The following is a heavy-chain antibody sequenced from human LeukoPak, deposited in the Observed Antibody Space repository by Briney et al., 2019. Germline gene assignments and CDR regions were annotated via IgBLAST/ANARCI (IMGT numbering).Heavy chain of an antibody. J-gene: IGHJ5*01. CDR2: IHYSGSS. CDR1: GDSTSNFY. V-gene: IGHV4-59*03. Sequence: SETLSLTCTVSGDSTSNFYWNWIRQSPGKGLEWIGNIHYSGSSVYNPSLKSRGTISIDTSRRQFFLKLNSVTAADTAVYFCVLAPNSNWFDFWGPGTLVTVSS. CDR3: VLAPNSNWFDF. D-gene: IGHD2-8*01.